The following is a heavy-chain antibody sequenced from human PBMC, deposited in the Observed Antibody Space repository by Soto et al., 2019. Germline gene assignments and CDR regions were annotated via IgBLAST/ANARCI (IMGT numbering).Heavy chain of an antibody. D-gene: IGHD3-3*01. Sequence: SQTLSLTCAISGDSVSSYSAAWNWIRQSPSRGLEWLGRTYYRSKWYNDYAVSVKSRITINPDTSKNQSSLQLNSVTPEDTSVYYCARDGYYFLSGYYTGSSGAKYNWFDPWGQGTLVTVSS. V-gene: IGHV6-1*01. CDR2: TYYRSKWYN. CDR1: GDSVSSYSAA. CDR3: ARDGYYFLSGYYTGSSGAKYNWFDP. J-gene: IGHJ5*02.